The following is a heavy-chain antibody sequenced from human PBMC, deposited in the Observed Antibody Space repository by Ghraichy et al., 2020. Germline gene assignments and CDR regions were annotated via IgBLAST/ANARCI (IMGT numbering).Heavy chain of an antibody. CDR3: ARSPPPETGTIDHAFDI. CDR1: GYSFTSYW. CDR2: IYPGDSDT. Sequence: GESLNISCKGSGYSFTSYWIGWVRQMPGKGLEWMGIIYPGDSDTRYSPSFQGQVTISADKSISTAYLQWSSLKASDTAMYYCARSPPPETGTIDHAFDIWCQGTMVTVSS. J-gene: IGHJ3*02. D-gene: IGHD1-1*01. V-gene: IGHV5-51*01.